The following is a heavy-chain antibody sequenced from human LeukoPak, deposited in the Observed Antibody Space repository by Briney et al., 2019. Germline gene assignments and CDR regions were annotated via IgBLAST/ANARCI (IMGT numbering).Heavy chain of an antibody. CDR3: ARDNRAYDAFDI. D-gene: IGHD3-10*01. CDR1: GGSISSYY. CDR2: IYYSGST. Sequence: MSSETLSLTCTVSGGSISSYYWSWIRQPPGKGLEWIGYIYYSGSTNYNPSLKSRVTISVDTSKNQFSLKLSSVTAADTAVYYCARDNRAYDAFDIWGQGTMVTVSS. V-gene: IGHV4-59*12. J-gene: IGHJ3*02.